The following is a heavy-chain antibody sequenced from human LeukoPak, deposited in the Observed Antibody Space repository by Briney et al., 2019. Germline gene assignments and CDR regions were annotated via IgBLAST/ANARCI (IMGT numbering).Heavy chain of an antibody. D-gene: IGHD3-3*01. J-gene: IGHJ4*02. CDR3: ARQYYDFWSGYYNPSLRY. CDR2: INPNSGGT. V-gene: IGHV1-2*02. Sequence: ASVKVSCKASGYTFTGYYMHWVRQAPGQGLEWMGWINPNSGGTNHAQKFQGRVTMTRDTSISTAYMELSRLRSDDTAVYYCARQYYDFWSGYYNPSLRYWGQGTLVTVSS. CDR1: GYTFTGYY.